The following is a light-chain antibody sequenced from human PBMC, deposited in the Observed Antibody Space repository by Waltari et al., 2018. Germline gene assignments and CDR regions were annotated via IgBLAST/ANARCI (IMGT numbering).Light chain of an antibody. J-gene: IGKJ2*01. Sequence: EVVLTQSPGTLSLSPGERATLSSRASQRLIKRYVAWYQQKPGQAPTPLIYGASNRAAGIPDRFSASGSETDFTLTISRLEPEDFGVYYCQQYGSSVMYTFGQGTKLEI. CDR1: QRLIKRY. CDR3: QQYGSSVMYT. V-gene: IGKV3-20*01. CDR2: GAS.